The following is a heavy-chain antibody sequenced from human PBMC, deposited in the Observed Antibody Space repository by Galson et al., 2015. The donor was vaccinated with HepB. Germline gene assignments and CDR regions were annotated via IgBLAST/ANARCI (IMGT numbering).Heavy chain of an antibody. V-gene: IGHV3-48*01. J-gene: IGHJ4*02. CDR2: ISSSSSTI. Sequence: SLRLSCAASGFTFSSYSMNWVRQAPGKGLEWVSYISSSSSTIYYADSVKGRFTISRDNAKNSLYLQMNSLRAEDTAVYYCARDRRPYYYDSSGCFDYWGQGTLVTVSS. D-gene: IGHD3-22*01. CDR1: GFTFSSYS. CDR3: ARDRRPYYYDSSGCFDY.